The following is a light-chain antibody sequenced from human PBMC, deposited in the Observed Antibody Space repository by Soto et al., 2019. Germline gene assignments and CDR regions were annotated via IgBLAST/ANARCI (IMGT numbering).Light chain of an antibody. CDR2: EVT. CDR1: SSDVGSFNF. J-gene: IGLJ1*01. CDR3: CSDAGRSTYV. Sequence: QTVVTQPASVSGSPGQSITISCTRTSSDVGSFNFVSWYQQHPGKAPKVMIYEVTKRPSGVSDRFSGSKSGNTASLTISGLQAEDEADYYCCSDAGRSTYVFGTGTKLTVL. V-gene: IGLV2-23*02.